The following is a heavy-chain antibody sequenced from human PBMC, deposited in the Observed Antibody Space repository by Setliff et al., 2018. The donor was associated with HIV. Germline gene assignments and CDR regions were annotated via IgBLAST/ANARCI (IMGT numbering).Heavy chain of an antibody. D-gene: IGHD2-15*01. CDR3: ARKAADVSGGGMDV. Sequence: SETLSLTCAVYGGSFSGYYWSWIRQPPGKGLEWIGEINHSGSTNYNPSLKSRVTISLDTANNRFSLRLTSATAADTAIYYCARKAADVSGGGMDVWGQGTTVTVSS. CDR2: INHSGST. V-gene: IGHV4-34*01. J-gene: IGHJ6*02. CDR1: GGSFSGYY.